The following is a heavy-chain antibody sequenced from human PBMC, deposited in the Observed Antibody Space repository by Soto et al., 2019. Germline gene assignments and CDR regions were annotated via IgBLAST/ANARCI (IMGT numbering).Heavy chain of an antibody. J-gene: IGHJ4*02. CDR1: GGSISSYY. CDR3: AAGRDDILTGYFDY. CDR2: IYYSGST. Sequence: SETLSLTCTVSGGSISSYYWSWIRQPPGKGLEWIGYIYYSGSTNYNPSLKSRVTISVDTSKNQFSLELSSVTAADTAVYYCAAGRDDILTGYFDYWGQGTLVTVSS. V-gene: IGHV4-59*01. D-gene: IGHD3-9*01.